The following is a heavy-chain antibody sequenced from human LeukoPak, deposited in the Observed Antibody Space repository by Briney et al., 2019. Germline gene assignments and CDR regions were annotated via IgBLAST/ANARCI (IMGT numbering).Heavy chain of an antibody. J-gene: IGHJ4*02. Sequence: GGSLRLSCAASGFTFSRYSMNWVRQAPGKGLEWVSFISGNSAYIYYADSVKGRFTTSRDNSKNTLYLQMNSLRAEDTAVYYCAKGVGIAAAGTDYWGQGTLVTVSS. CDR2: ISGNSAYI. CDR1: GFTFSRYS. CDR3: AKGVGIAAAGTDY. D-gene: IGHD6-13*01. V-gene: IGHV3-21*04.